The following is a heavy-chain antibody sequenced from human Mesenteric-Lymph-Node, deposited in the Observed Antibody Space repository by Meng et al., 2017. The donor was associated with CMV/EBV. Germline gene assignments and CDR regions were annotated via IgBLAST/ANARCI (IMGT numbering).Heavy chain of an antibody. CDR2: IYWDDDK. CDR1: GFSLSTSGVG. CDR3: AHSSGIAAAGPFYFDY. D-gene: IGHD6-13*01. V-gene: IGHV2-5*02. Sequence: HMNLKESGPTLVKPTQTLTLTCTFSGFSLSTSGVGVGWIRQPPGKALEWLALIYWDDDKRYSPSLKSRLTITKDTSKNQVVLTMTNMDPVDTATYYCAHSSGIAAAGPFYFDYWGQGTLVTVSS. J-gene: IGHJ4*02.